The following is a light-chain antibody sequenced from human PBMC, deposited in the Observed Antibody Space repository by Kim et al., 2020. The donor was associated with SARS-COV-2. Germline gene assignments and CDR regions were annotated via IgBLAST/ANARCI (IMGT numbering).Light chain of an antibody. V-gene: IGLV2-14*03. J-gene: IGLJ2*01. CDR2: AVT. Sequence: QSALTQPASVSGSPGQSITISCTGTSSDVGNYNYVSWYQHHPGEAPKVMIYAVTKRPSGVSNRFFGSKSGNTASLTISGLQTEDEADYYCCSYASSGTLIFGGGTQLTVL. CDR3: CSYASSGTLI. CDR1: SSDVGNYNY.